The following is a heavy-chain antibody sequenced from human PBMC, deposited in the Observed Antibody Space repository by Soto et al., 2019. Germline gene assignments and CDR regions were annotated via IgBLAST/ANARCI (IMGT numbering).Heavy chain of an antibody. CDR2: VYDTWST. CDR1: SGPSKSHN. V-gene: IGHV4-59*08. CDR3: VRQGIGFLHGLVDV. Sequence: QVQVQQSGPGLVKPSETLSLTCTVSSGPSKSHNWGWIRQPPGRGLEWIGYVYDTWSTSYNPSLKGXVXXSADPSTNRISLTLRFVTAADTAVYYCVRQGIGFLHGLVDVWGQGTTVIVSS. J-gene: IGHJ6*01. D-gene: IGHD3-10*01.